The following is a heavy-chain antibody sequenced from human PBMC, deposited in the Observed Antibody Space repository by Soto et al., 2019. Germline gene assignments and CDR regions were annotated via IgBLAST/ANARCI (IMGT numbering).Heavy chain of an antibody. V-gene: IGHV4-34*01. J-gene: IGHJ3*02. CDR3: ARYGDYGAFDI. CDR1: GGSFSGYY. CDR2: INHSGST. Sequence: QVQLQQWGAGLLKPSETLSLTCAVYGGSFSGYYWSWIRQPPGKGLEWIGEINHSGSTNYNPSLKSRVTISVDTSKNQFSLKLGSVTAADTAVYYCARYGDYGAFDIWGQGTMVTVSS. D-gene: IGHD4-17*01.